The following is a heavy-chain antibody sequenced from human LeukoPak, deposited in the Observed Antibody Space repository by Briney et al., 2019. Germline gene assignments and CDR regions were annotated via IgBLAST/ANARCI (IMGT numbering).Heavy chain of an antibody. CDR3: ARGGERWLQSYYYYMDV. CDR2: IYYSGTT. Sequence: PSETLSLTCTVSGGSISSSPYYWGWIRQPPGKGLEWIGSIYYSGTTHYNPSLESRVTISVDTSKNQFSLKLSSVTAADTAVYYCARGGERWLQSYYYYMDVWGKGTTVTVSS. V-gene: IGHV4-39*07. D-gene: IGHD5-24*01. J-gene: IGHJ6*03. CDR1: GGSISSSPYY.